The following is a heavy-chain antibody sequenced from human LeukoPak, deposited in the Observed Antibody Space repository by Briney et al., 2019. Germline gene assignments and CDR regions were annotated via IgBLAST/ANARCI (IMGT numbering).Heavy chain of an antibody. J-gene: IGHJ6*03. CDR1: GFTFSSYS. Sequence: GGSLRLSCAASGFTFSSYSMNWVRQAPGKGLEWVANIKQDGSEKYYVDSVKGRFTISRDNAKNSLYLQMNSLKGDDTAVYYCAKDSAFYYIDVWGKGITVIISS. CDR3: AKDSAFYYIDV. V-gene: IGHV3-7*01. D-gene: IGHD3-10*01. CDR2: IKQDGSEK.